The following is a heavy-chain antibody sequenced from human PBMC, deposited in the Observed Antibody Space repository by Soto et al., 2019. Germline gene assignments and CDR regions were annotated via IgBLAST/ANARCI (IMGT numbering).Heavy chain of an antibody. CDR2: IWYDGSNK. J-gene: IGHJ4*02. CDR1: GFTFSSYG. V-gene: IGHV3-33*01. CDR3: ARVLYSGYDPYFDY. Sequence: GGSLRLSCAASGFTFSSYGMHWVRQAPGKGLEWVAVIWYDGSNKYYADSVKGRFTISRDNSKNTLYLQMNSLRAEDTAVYYCARVLYSGYDPYFDYWGQGTLVTVSS. D-gene: IGHD5-12*01.